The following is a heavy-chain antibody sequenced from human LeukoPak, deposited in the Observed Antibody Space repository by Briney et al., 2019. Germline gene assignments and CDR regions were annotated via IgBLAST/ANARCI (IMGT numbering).Heavy chain of an antibody. V-gene: IGHV3-30*02. CDR1: GFTFSSYG. D-gene: IGHD3-3*01. Sequence: GGSLRLSCAASGFTFSSYGMHWVRQAPGKGLEWVAFIRYDGSNKYYADSVKGRFTISRDNSKNTLYLQMNSLRAEDTAVYYCAKRPHDFWSGYYSDYWGQGTLVTVSS. CDR2: IRYDGSNK. J-gene: IGHJ4*02. CDR3: AKRPHDFWSGYYSDY.